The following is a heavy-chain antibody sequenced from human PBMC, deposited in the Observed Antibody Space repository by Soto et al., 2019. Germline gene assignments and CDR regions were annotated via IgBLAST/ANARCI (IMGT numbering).Heavy chain of an antibody. CDR1: GGTFSSYT. V-gene: IGHV1-69*02. D-gene: IGHD4-17*01. Sequence: QVQLVQSGAEVKKPGSSVKVSCKASGGTFSSYTISWVRQAPGQGLEWMGRIIPILGIANYAQKFQGRVTITADKSTSTAYMELSSLRSDDTAVYYCARGGYGDYDAFDIWGQGTMVTVSS. CDR2: IIPILGIA. J-gene: IGHJ3*02. CDR3: ARGGYGDYDAFDI.